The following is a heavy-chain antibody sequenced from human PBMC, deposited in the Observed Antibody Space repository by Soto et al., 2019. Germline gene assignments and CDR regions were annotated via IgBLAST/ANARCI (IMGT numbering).Heavy chain of an antibody. CDR1: GGSISSGGYY. J-gene: IGHJ4*02. CDR3: ARAPRGYYYDSSGYDYFDY. V-gene: IGHV4-31*03. D-gene: IGHD3-22*01. CDR2: IYYSGST. Sequence: QVQLQESGPGLVKPSQTLSLTCTVSGGSISSGGYYWSWIRQHPGKGLEWIGYIYYSGSTYYNPYLKSRVTISVDTSKNQFSLKLSSVTAADTAVYYCARAPRGYYYDSSGYDYFDYWGQGTLVTVSS.